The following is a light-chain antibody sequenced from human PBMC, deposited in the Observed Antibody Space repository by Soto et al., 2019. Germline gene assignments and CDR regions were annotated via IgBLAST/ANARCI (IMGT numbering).Light chain of an antibody. CDR3: QQYHYWWT. Sequence: EIVMTQSPATLSVSPGEXAXXSCRDSQNIGNPLASYQKKPGTHPRLITSAASTTATGVPARFSGSGSGTQFTITIRRMQSEDFAVYYCQQYHYWWTFGQGTKVDIK. J-gene: IGKJ1*01. V-gene: IGKV3-15*01. CDR1: QNIGNP. CDR2: AAS.